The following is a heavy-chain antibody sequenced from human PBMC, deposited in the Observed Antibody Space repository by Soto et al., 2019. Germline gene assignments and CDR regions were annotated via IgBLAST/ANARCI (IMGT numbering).Heavy chain of an antibody. J-gene: IGHJ4*02. CDR1: GFTFSSYW. D-gene: IGHD3-10*01. Sequence: EVQLVESGGGLVQPGGSLRLSCAASGFTFSSYWMSWVRQAPGKGLEWVANIKQDGSEKYYVDSVKGRFTISRDNAKNSLYLQMNSLRAEDTAVYYCARDFGYYYGSGSYPGKLDYWGQGTLVTVSS. CDR2: IKQDGSEK. V-gene: IGHV3-7*01. CDR3: ARDFGYYYGSGSYPGKLDY.